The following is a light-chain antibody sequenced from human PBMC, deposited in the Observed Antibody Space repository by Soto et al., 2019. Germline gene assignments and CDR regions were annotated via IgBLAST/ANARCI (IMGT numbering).Light chain of an antibody. CDR2: RNN. J-gene: IGLJ1*01. CDR1: SSNIGSNY. V-gene: IGLV1-47*01. CDR3: AAWDDSLSAV. Sequence: QSVLTQPPSPSGTPGQRVTISCSGSSSNIGSNYVYWYQQLPGTAPKLLIYRNNQRPSGVPDRFSGSKSGTSASLAISGLRSEDEADYYCAAWDDSLSAVFGTGTKLTVL.